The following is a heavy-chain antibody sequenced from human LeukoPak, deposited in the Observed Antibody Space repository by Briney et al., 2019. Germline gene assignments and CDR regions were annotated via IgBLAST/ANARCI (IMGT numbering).Heavy chain of an antibody. CDR2: ISSSGSST. Sequence: GGSLRLSCATSGFTFSNYEMSWVRQTPGKGLEWVSYISSSGSSTYYADSVKGRFTISRDNAKNSLYLQMNTLRAEDTAVYYCARDCCASGSHDYWGQGALVTVSS. V-gene: IGHV3-48*03. CDR1: GFTFSNYE. J-gene: IGHJ4*02. CDR3: ARDCCASGSHDY. D-gene: IGHD3-10*01.